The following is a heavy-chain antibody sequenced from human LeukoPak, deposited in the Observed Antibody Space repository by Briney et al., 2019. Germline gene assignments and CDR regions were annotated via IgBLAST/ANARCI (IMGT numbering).Heavy chain of an antibody. Sequence: PGRSLRLSCAASGFTFSSYGMHWVRQAPGKGLEWVSGISWNSGSIGYADSVKGRFTISRDNAKNSLYLQMNSLRAEDTALYYCAKDMIAVAGTGGGYYFDYWGQGTLVTVSS. J-gene: IGHJ4*02. CDR2: ISWNSGSI. V-gene: IGHV3-9*01. CDR3: AKDMIAVAGTGGGYYFDY. D-gene: IGHD6-19*01. CDR1: GFTFSSYG.